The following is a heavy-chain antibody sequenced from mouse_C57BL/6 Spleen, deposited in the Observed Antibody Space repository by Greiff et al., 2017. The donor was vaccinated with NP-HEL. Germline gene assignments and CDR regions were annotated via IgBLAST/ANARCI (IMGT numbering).Heavy chain of an antibody. CDR2: IYPGDGDT. D-gene: IGHD2-1*01. J-gene: IGHJ4*01. Sequence: VQLQQSGPELVKPGASVKISCKASGYAFSSSWMNWVKQRPGKGLEWIGRIYPGDGDTNYNGKFKGKATLTADKSSSTAYMQLSSLTSEDSAVYFCARGFYYGNYPYAMGYWGQGTSVTVSS. V-gene: IGHV1-82*01. CDR3: ARGFYYGNYPYAMGY. CDR1: GYAFSSSW.